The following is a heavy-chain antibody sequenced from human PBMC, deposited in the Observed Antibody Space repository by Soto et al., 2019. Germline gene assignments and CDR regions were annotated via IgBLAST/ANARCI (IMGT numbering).Heavy chain of an antibody. Sequence: SETLSLTCTVSGGSVSSGSYYWSWIRQPPGKGLEWIGYIYYSGSTNYNPSLMSRVTISVDTSKNQFSLKLSSVTAADTAVYYCARGGDSSGHLLYYYYGMDVWGQGTTVTVSS. D-gene: IGHD3-22*01. V-gene: IGHV4-61*01. CDR2: IYYSGST. J-gene: IGHJ6*02. CDR3: ARGGDSSGHLLYYYYGMDV. CDR1: GGSVSSGSYY.